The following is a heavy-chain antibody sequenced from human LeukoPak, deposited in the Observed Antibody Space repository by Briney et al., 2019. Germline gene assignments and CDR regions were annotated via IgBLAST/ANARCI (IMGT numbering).Heavy chain of an antibody. CDR1: GFSFSSYG. J-gene: IGHJ4*02. D-gene: IGHD3-9*01. V-gene: IGHV3-30*02. CDR3: ARMGGGVLRYFDWLLPLFDY. Sequence: GGSLRLSCAASGFSFSSYGMYWVRQAPGKGLEWVAFIRHDGSIKLYADSVKGRFTISRDNSKNTLYVQMNSLRAEDTAVYYCARMGGGVLRYFDWLLPLFDYWGQGTLVTVSS. CDR2: IRHDGSIK.